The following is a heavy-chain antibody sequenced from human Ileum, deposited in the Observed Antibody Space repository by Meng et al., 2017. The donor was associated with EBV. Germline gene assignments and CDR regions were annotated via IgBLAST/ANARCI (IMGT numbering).Heavy chain of an antibody. CDR3: ARGSGAGGRDWFDP. V-gene: IGHV1-8*01. D-gene: IGHD3-16*01. CDR1: GYTFIKHD. J-gene: IGHJ5*02. CDR2: MNSYTGNA. Sequence: VPLLTPGAEVKSPGPQVQVSCKASGYTFIKHDIDWVRQASGQGLGSIGWMNSYTGNAGYAQKFRGRVTMTRDTSINTAYLEVISLTSEDTAVYYCARGSGAGGRDWFDPWGQGTLVTVSS.